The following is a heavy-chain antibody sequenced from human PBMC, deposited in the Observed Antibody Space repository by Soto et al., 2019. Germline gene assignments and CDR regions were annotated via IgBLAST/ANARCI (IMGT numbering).Heavy chain of an antibody. CDR2: INPSGGNT. J-gene: IGHJ5*02. V-gene: IGHV1-46*01. CDR1: GYTFTSNY. D-gene: IGHD6-13*01. Sequence: GASVKVSCKASGYTFTSNYIHWVRRAPGQGLEWMGTINPSGGNTNYAQKCQGRVTMTRDTSTSTVYMDLRSLTSEDTAVYYCARDHSISSSGAWWLDPWGQGTLVTVSS. CDR3: ARDHSISSSGAWWLDP.